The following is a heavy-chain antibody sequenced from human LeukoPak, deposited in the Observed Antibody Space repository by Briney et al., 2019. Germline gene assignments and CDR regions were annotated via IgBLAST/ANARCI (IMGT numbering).Heavy chain of an antibody. CDR3: ARGGSSGYYYG. CDR2: IYASGIT. CDR1: GDSISSYF. Sequence: SETLSLTCTVSGDSISSYFWTWIRQPAGKGLEWIGRIYASGITNYNPSLRSRVTMSVDTSKNQFSLKLSSVTAADTAVYYCARGGSSGYYYGWGQGTLVTVSS. J-gene: IGHJ4*02. V-gene: IGHV4-4*07. D-gene: IGHD3-22*01.